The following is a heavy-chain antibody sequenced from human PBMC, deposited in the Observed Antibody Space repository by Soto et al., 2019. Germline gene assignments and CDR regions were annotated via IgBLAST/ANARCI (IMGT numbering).Heavy chain of an antibody. V-gene: IGHV3-23*01. CDR1: GFTFSSYA. CDR2: ISGGGNDR. D-gene: IGHD2-15*01. Sequence: LRLSCAASGFTFSSYAMSWVRQAPGNGLEWVSAISGGGNDRFYADTVKGRFTISRDNSKNTLYLHMNSLRAEDTAVHYCARVKLAGRGGFDYWGLGTLVTVSS. CDR3: ARVKLAGRGGFDY. J-gene: IGHJ4*02.